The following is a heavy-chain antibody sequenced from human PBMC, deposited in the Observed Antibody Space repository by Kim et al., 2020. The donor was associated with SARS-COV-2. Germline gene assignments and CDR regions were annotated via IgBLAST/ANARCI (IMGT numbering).Heavy chain of an antibody. J-gene: IGHJ4*02. D-gene: IGHD4-17*01. CDR1: GGSISSSSYY. Sequence: SETLSLTCTVSGGSISSSSYYWGWIRQPPGKGLEWIGSIYYSGSTYYNPSLKSRVTISVDTSKNQFSLKLSSVTAADTAVYYCARDYMTTVTTFGYWGQGTLVTVSS. V-gene: IGHV4-39*07. CDR2: IYYSGST. CDR3: ARDYMTTVTTFGY.